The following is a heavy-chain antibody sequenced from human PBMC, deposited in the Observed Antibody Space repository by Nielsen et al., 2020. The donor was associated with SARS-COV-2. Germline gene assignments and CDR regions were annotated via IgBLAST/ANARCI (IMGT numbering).Heavy chain of an antibody. CDR2: IGTSGDRR. CDR3: ARDHILTGYYPHYFYYGLDV. V-gene: IGHV3-11*04. J-gene: IGHJ6*02. Sequence: WIRQPPGKGLEWVSYIGTSGDRRYYTDSVKGRFTISRDNANNSVFLQMNSLRAEDTAVYYCARDHILTGYYPHYFYYGLDVWGLGTTVTVSS. D-gene: IGHD3-9*01.